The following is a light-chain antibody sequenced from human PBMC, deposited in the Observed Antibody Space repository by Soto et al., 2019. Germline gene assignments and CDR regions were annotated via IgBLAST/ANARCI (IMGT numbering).Light chain of an antibody. V-gene: IGKV1-39*01. CDR2: AAS. Sequence: DIQMTQSPSSLSASVGDRVTITCRASQSIRNYLNWYQQKPGKAPKVLIYAASSLQSGVPSRFSGSGSGTDFTLTISSLQPEDFATYYCQQSFSTPPYTFGQGTKLEIK. CDR3: QQSFSTPPYT. CDR1: QSIRNY. J-gene: IGKJ2*01.